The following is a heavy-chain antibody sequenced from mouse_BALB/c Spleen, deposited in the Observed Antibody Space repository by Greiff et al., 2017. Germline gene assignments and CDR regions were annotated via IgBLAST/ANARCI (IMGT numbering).Heavy chain of an antibody. CDR2: ISSGGGST. V-gene: IGHV5-12-1*01. J-gene: IGHJ4*01. Sequence: EVKLVESGGGLVKPGGSLKLSCAASGFAFSSYDMSWVRQTPEKRLEWVAYISSGGGSTYYPDTVKGRFTISRDNAKNTLYLQMSSLKSEDTAMYYCARRGFTTAHYYAMDYWGQGTSVTVSS. D-gene: IGHD1-2*01. CDR1: GFAFSSYD. CDR3: ARRGFTTAHYYAMDY.